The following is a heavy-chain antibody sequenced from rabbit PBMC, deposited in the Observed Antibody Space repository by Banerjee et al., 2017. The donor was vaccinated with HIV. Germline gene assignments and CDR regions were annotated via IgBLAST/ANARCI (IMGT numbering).Heavy chain of an antibody. D-gene: IGHD4-1*01. CDR2: INTSSGNT. CDR1: GFSLSSYW. CDR3: ARDLAGVIGWNFGL. Sequence: QSLEESGGDLVKPGASLTLTCTVSGFSLSSYWMCWVRQAPGKGLEWIACINTSSGNTVYASWAKGRFTISKTSSTTVTLQMTSLTAADTATYFCARDLAGVIGWNFGLWGPGTLVTVS. V-gene: IGHV1S40*01. J-gene: IGHJ4*01.